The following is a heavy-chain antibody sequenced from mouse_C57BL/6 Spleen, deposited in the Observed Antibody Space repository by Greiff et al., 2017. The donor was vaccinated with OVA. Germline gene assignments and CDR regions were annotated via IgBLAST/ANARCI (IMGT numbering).Heavy chain of an antibody. V-gene: IGHV1-42*01. J-gene: IGHJ4*01. D-gene: IGHD2-3*01. Sequence: VQLQQSGPELVKPGASVKISCKASGYSFTGYYMNWVKQSPEKSLEWIGEINPSTGGTTYNQKFKAKATLTVDKSSSTAYMQLKSLTSEDSAVYYCARGDGYYSAMDYWGQGTSVTVSS. CDR3: ARGDGYYSAMDY. CDR1: GYSFTGYY. CDR2: INPSTGGT.